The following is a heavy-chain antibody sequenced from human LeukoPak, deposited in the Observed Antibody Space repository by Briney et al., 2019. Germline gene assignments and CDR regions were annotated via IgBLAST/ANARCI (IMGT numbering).Heavy chain of an antibody. J-gene: IGHJ6*04. CDR2: ISAGNGNT. D-gene: IGHD1-1*01. V-gene: IGHV1-3*01. Sequence: ASVKVSCKASGGAFSSYAISWVRQAPGQGLEWMGRISAGNGNTKYSQKFQGRVTITRDTSASTAYMELRGLRSEDTAVYYCARMEGNDFGDYYYYGMDVWGKGTRVSVSS. CDR3: ARMEGNDFGDYYYYGMDV. CDR1: GGAFSSYA.